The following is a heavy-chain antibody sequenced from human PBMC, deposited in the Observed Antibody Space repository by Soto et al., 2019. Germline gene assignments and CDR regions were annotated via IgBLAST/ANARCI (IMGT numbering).Heavy chain of an antibody. Sequence: SETLSLTCTVSGVSISSYYWSWIRQPPGKGLEWIGYIYYSGSTNYNPSLKSRVTISVDTSKNQFSLKLSSVTAADTAVYYCAGSDGRYWGQGTLVTVSS. CDR2: IYYSGST. CDR1: GVSISSYY. J-gene: IGHJ4*02. V-gene: IGHV4-59*01. CDR3: AGSDGRY.